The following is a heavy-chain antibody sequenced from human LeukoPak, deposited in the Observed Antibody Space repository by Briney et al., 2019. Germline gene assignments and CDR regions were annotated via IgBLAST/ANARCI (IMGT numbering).Heavy chain of an antibody. CDR1: GGTFSSYT. J-gene: IGHJ4*02. V-gene: IGHV1-69*05. D-gene: IGHD3-10*01. Sequence: ASVKVSCKASGGTFSSYTISWVRQAPGQGLEWMGGIIPIFGTANYAQKFQGRVTITTDESTSTAYMELSSLRSEDTAVYYCARGGYYGSGSYPFDYWGQGTLVTASS. CDR3: ARGGYYGSGSYPFDY. CDR2: IIPIFGTA.